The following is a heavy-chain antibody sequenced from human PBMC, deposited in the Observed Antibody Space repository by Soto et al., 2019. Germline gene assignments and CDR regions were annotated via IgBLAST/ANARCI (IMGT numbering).Heavy chain of an antibody. V-gene: IGHV3-23*01. J-gene: IGHJ4*02. CDR3: AKVCYYYDSSGYYYFDY. CDR2: ISGSGSTI. D-gene: IGHD3-22*01. CDR1: GFTFSSYA. Sequence: PGGSLRLSCAASGFTFSSYAVSWVRQAPGKRPEWISSISGSGSTIYYADSVKGRFTISRDNSKNTLYLQMSSLRAEDTAVYYCAKVCYYYDSSGYYYFDYWGQGTLVTVSS.